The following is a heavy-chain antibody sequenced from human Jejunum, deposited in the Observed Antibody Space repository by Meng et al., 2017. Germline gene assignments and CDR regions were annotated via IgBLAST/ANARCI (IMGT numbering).Heavy chain of an antibody. V-gene: IGHV4-59*01. CDR1: GASMKSYY. J-gene: IGHJ3*01. CDR3: ARATRPSDAFDG. CDR2: IYITETT. Sequence: GSLRLSCTVSGASMKSYYWNWIRQSPGKGLEWIESIGYIYITETTNYNPSLNSRVSMSLDTSKNEVSLKLTSVTAADTAMYFCARATRPSDAFDGWGQGTRVTVSS.